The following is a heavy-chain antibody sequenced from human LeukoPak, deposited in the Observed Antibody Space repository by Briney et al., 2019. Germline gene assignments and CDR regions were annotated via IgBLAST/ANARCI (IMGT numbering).Heavy chain of an antibody. J-gene: IGHJ4*02. V-gene: IGHV4-39*01. CDR2: IYYSGTT. CDR1: GASIISSAYD. CDR3: VRRVLSFSRPSNFDY. D-gene: IGHD2-2*01. Sequence: SETLSLTCTVSGASIISSAYDWGWIRQPPGKGLEWIGNIYYSGTTYYNPSLKSRVTISIDTSKKQFSLRLSSVTAADTAVYYCVRRVLSFSRPSNFDYWGQGTLVTVSS.